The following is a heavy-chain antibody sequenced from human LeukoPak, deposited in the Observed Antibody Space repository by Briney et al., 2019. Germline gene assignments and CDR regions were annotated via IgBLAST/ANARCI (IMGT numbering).Heavy chain of an antibody. D-gene: IGHD4-23*01. CDR3: AKRSPWTTVVTPGYYFDY. CDR1: GFTFSSDA. Sequence: GGSLRLSCAASGFTFSSDAMSWVRQAPGKGLEWVSAISGSGGSTYYADSVKGRFTISRDNSKNTLYLQMNSLRAEDTAVYYCAKRSPWTTVVTPGYYFDYWGQGTLVTVSS. CDR2: ISGSGGST. V-gene: IGHV3-23*01. J-gene: IGHJ4*02.